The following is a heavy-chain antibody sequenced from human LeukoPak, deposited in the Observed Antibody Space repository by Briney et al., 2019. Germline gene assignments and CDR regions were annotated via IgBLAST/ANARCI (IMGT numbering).Heavy chain of an antibody. D-gene: IGHD2-15*01. Sequence: PGRSLRLSCVGSGFTFRRYTMHWVRQASGKGLEWVAVISYDGSNKYYADSVKGRFTISRDNSNDTLYLRMDSLRAEDTAVYYCARARYCSGGTCYSRFDYWGQGTLVTVSS. CDR3: ARARYCSGGTCYSRFDY. CDR2: ISYDGSNK. J-gene: IGHJ4*02. V-gene: IGHV3-30*04. CDR1: GFTFRRYT.